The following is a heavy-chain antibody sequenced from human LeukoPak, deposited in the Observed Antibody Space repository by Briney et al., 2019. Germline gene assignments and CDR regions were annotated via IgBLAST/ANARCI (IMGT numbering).Heavy chain of an antibody. D-gene: IGHD3-10*01. Sequence: GGSLRLSCAASRFTFSNNWMTWVRQAPGKGLEWVANINQDGSEKYYVDSVEGRFTISRDNAKNSVYLQMNSLRVEDTAVYYCASITMVRGVGDWGQGALVTVSS. CDR2: INQDGSEK. V-gene: IGHV3-7*01. CDR3: ASITMVRGVGD. CDR1: RFTFSNNW. J-gene: IGHJ4*02.